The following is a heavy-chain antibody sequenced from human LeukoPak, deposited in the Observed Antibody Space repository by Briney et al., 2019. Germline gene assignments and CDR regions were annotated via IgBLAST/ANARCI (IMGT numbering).Heavy chain of an antibody. D-gene: IGHD5-12*01. CDR3: ARQIVATRDFDY. Sequence: SETLSLTCTVSGGSISSSSYYWGWIRQPPGKGLEWITSMYYSGSTYYSPSLKSRVTISVDTSKNQFSLKLTSVTAADTAVYYCARQIVATRDFDYWGQGTLVTVSS. CDR2: MYYSGST. V-gene: IGHV4-39*01. CDR1: GGSISSSSYY. J-gene: IGHJ4*02.